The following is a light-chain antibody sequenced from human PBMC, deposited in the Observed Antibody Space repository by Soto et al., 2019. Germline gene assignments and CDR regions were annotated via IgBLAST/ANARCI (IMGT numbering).Light chain of an antibody. CDR3: QQYGSSPSIT. Sequence: EIVLTQSPGTLSLSPGERATLSCRASQSVSSSYLAWYQQKPGQAPRLLIYGASSRATGIPDRFSGSGSGTDFTLTISRLEPEDFAVYYCQQYGSSPSITFGQGTRWRL. CDR1: QSVSSSY. V-gene: IGKV3-20*01. J-gene: IGKJ5*01. CDR2: GAS.